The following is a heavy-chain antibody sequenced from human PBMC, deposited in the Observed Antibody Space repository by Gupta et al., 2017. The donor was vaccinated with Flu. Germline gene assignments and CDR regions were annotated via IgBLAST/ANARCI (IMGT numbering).Heavy chain of an antibody. CDR2: K. J-gene: IGHJ6*02. CDR3: ARIPGMAYNHYGMDV. V-gene: IGHV2-70*01. Sequence: KYGNASLKTRLTISKDTSKNQVVLTMTNMDPADTGTYYCARIPGMAYNHYGMDVWGQGTTVTVSS. D-gene: IGHD2-8*01.